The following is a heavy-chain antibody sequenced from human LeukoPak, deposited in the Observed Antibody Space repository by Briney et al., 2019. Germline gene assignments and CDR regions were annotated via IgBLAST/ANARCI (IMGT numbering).Heavy chain of an antibody. CDR1: GGSISNRTYY. Sequence: SETLSLTCSVSGGSISNRTYYWGWIRQPPGKGLEWIGSVYYDGSTYYTASLKSRVTISVDTSKNQFSLKLSSVTAADTAVYYCARDSRDLPSGWFDPWGQGTLVTVSS. V-gene: IGHV4-39*07. D-gene: IGHD1-26*01. J-gene: IGHJ5*02. CDR2: VYYDGST. CDR3: ARDSRDLPSGWFDP.